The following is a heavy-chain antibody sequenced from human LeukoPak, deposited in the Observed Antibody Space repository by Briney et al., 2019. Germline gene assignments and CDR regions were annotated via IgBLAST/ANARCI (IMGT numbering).Heavy chain of an antibody. D-gene: IGHD3-22*01. V-gene: IGHV4-4*07. Sequence: WETLSLTCTASGGSISSYYWSWIRQSAGKGLEWIGRMHTSGSTSYNPSLKSRGTMSVDTSKNQFSLKLSSVTAADTAVYYCARDKYYYDTSGYLFDYWGQGTLVTVSS. J-gene: IGHJ4*02. CDR3: ARDKYYYDTSGYLFDY. CDR1: GGSISSYY. CDR2: MHTSGST.